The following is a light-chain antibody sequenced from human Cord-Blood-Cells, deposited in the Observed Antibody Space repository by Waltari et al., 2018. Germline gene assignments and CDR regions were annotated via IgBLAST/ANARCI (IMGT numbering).Light chain of an antibody. Sequence: EIVLTQSPGTLSLSPGERATLSCRASQIVSSSYLAWYQQKPGQAPRLLIYGSSSRATGIPDSFSGSGSGTDFTLTISRLEPEDFAVYYCQQYGSSPFTFGPGTKVDIK. V-gene: IGKV3-20*01. CDR2: GSS. CDR3: QQYGSSPFT. CDR1: QIVSSSY. J-gene: IGKJ3*01.